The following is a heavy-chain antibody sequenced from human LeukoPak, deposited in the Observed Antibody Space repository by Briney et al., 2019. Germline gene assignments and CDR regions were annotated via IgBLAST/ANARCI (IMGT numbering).Heavy chain of an antibody. V-gene: IGHV4-34*01. J-gene: IGHJ5*02. Sequence: SETLSLTCALYGGSFSGYYWSWIRQPPGKGLEWIGEINHSGSTNYNPSLKSRVTISVDTSKNQFSLKLSSVTAADTAVYYCARGLTPGMDWFDPWGQGTLVTVSS. D-gene: IGHD1-14*01. CDR2: INHSGST. CDR1: GGSFSGYY. CDR3: ARGLTPGMDWFDP.